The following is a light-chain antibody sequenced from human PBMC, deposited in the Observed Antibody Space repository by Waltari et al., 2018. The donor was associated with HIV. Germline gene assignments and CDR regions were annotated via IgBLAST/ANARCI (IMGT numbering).Light chain of an antibody. Sequence: QSALTQPRSLSGSPGQSVTISCTGTSSDVGGYNYVSWYQQHPGKAPKLVLYDVSKRPSGVPDRFSGSKSANTASLTISGLQAEDEADYYCCSYAGSYTYVFGTGTKVTVL. CDR2: DVS. J-gene: IGLJ1*01. CDR3: CSYAGSYTYV. V-gene: IGLV2-11*01. CDR1: SSDVGGYNY.